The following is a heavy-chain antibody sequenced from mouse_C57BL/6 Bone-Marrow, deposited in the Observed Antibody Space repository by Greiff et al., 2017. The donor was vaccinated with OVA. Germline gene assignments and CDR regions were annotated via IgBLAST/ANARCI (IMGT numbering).Heavy chain of an antibody. Sequence: VQLQESGAELVRPGTSVKLSCKASGYTFTSYWMHWVKQRPGQGLEWIGVIDPSDSYTNYNQKFKGKATLTVDTSSSTAYMQLSSLTSEDSAVYYCASVEGGYDYWGQGTTLTVSS. CDR1: GYTFTSYW. V-gene: IGHV1-59*01. CDR3: ASVEGGYDY. CDR2: IDPSDSYT. J-gene: IGHJ2*01.